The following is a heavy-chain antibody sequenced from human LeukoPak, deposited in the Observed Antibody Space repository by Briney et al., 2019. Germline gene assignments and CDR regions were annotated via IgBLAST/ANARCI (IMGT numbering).Heavy chain of an antibody. CDR3: ARDPASYYYDSSGAPWWFDP. Sequence: GGSLRLSCAASGFTFSSYWMHWVRQAPGKGLVWVSRINSDGSSTSYADSVKGRFTIPRDNAKNTLYLQMNSLRAEDTAVYYCARDPASYYYDSSGAPWWFDPWGQGTLVTVSS. CDR2: INSDGSST. CDR1: GFTFSSYW. J-gene: IGHJ5*02. D-gene: IGHD3-22*01. V-gene: IGHV3-74*01.